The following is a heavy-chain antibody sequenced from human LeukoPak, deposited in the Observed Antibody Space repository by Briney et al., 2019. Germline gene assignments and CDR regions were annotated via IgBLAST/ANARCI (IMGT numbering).Heavy chain of an antibody. CDR2: IYYGGST. Sequence: SSETLSLTCTVSGGSISSYYWSWIRQPPGKGLEWIGYIYYGGSTNYNPSLKSRVTISVDTSKNQFSLKLSSVTAADTAVYYCARHAIAAAGTGRRVWFDPWGQGTLVTVSS. V-gene: IGHV4-59*08. CDR3: ARHAIAAAGTGRRVWFDP. CDR1: GGSISSYY. J-gene: IGHJ5*02. D-gene: IGHD6-13*01.